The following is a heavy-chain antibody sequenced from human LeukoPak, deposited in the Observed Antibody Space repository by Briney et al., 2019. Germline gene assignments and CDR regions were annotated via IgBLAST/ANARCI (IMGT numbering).Heavy chain of an antibody. J-gene: IGHJ4*02. Sequence: SVKVSCKASGPTFSSYAISWVRQAPGQGLEWRGGIIPIFGTANYAQKFQRRVTITADESTSTAYMELSSLRSEDTAVYYCATATRYFDWLLPLDYWGQGTLVTVSS. V-gene: IGHV1-69*13. D-gene: IGHD3-9*01. CDR2: IIPIFGTA. CDR3: ATATRYFDWLLPLDY. CDR1: GPTFSSYA.